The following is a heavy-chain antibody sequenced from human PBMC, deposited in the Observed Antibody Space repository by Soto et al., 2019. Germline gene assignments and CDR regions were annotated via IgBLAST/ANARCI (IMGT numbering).Heavy chain of an antibody. J-gene: IGHJ4*02. CDR2: ISYDGRSK. CDR1: GFTFNSYA. CDR3: ARDIAMAGTCFDY. D-gene: IGHD6-19*01. Sequence: GGSLRLSCAASGFTFNSYALHWVRQAPGKGLEWVAVISYDGRSKYYADSVKGRFSISRDNSKNTLFLHMNSLRTEDTALYYCARDIAMAGTCFDYWGQGTLVTVSS. V-gene: IGHV3-30*04.